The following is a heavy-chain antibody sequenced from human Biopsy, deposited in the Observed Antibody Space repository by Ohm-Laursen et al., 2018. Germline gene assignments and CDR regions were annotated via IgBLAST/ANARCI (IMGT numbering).Heavy chain of an antibody. Sequence: ASVKVSCKASGYSFTSYYMHWVRQAPGPGLEWMGMINPSVSTTSYLQIFQGRVTMTRDKSKSTVYMELSSLRSADTAVYFCARNTGWYGDLYYFDYWGQGTLVTVSS. V-gene: IGHV1-46*01. CDR2: INPSVSTT. D-gene: IGHD6-19*01. CDR1: GYSFTSYY. J-gene: IGHJ4*02. CDR3: ARNTGWYGDLYYFDY.